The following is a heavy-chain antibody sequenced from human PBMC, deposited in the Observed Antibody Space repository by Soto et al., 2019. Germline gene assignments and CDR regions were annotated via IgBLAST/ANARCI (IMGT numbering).Heavy chain of an antibody. D-gene: IGHD3-10*01. V-gene: IGHV3-66*01. CDR1: GFTVSSNY. CDR2: IYSGGST. Sequence: EVQLVESGGGLVQPGGSLRLSCAASGFTVSSNYMSWVRQAPGKGLEWVSVIYSGGSTYYADSVKGRFTISRDNSKNTLYLQMNSLRAEDTAVYYCAGDRGFRYYYYMDVWGKGTTVTVSS. CDR3: AGDRGFRYYYYMDV. J-gene: IGHJ6*03.